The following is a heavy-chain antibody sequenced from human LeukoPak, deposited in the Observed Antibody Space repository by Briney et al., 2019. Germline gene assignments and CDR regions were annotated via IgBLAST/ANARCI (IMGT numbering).Heavy chain of an antibody. Sequence: GGSLRLSCAASGFTVSSNYMSWVRQAPGKGLEWVSVIYSGGSTYYADSVKGRFTISRDNSKNTLYLQMNSLRAEDTAVYYCARVPAVLYYGMDVWGQGTTVTVSS. CDR1: GFTVSSNY. D-gene: IGHD3-10*01. CDR3: ARVPAVLYYGMDV. CDR2: IYSGGST. V-gene: IGHV3-66*01. J-gene: IGHJ6*02.